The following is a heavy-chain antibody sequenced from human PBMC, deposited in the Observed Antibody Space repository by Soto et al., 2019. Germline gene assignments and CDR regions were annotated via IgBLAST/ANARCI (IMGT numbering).Heavy chain of an antibody. CDR1: GYSFTSYW. CDR2: IDPSDSYT. CDR3: ARRSPLARWYYYCGMDV. J-gene: IGHJ6*02. V-gene: IGHV5-10-1*01. Sequence: GESLKISCKGSGYSFTSYWISWVRQMPGKGLEWMGRIDPSDSYTNYSPTFQGHVTISADKSISTAYLQWSSLKASDTAMYYCARRSPLARWYYYCGMDVWGQGTTVTVSS.